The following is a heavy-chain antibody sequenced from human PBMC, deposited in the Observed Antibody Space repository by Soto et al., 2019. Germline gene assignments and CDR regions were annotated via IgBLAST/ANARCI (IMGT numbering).Heavy chain of an antibody. J-gene: IGHJ3*02. CDR3: AREYYDILTGGPDDAFDI. CDR2: IWYDGSNK. V-gene: IGHV3-33*01. D-gene: IGHD3-9*01. Sequence: GGSLRLSCAASGFTFSSYGMHWVRQAPGKGLEWVAVIWYDGSNKYYADSVKGRFTISRDNSKNTLYLQMNSLRAEDTAVYYFAREYYDILTGGPDDAFDIWGQGTMVTVSS. CDR1: GFTFSSYG.